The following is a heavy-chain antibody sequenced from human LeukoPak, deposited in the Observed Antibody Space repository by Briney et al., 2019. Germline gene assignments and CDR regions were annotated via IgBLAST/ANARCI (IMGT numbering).Heavy chain of an antibody. V-gene: IGHV4-39*01. Sequence: PSETLSLTCTVSGGSISSSSYYWGWIRQPPGKGLEWIGNIYYSGSTYYNPSLQSRVTISVDTSKNQFSLKLSSVTAADTAVYYCARGHYGSGSYRAYYFDYWGQGTLVTVSS. CDR2: IYYSGST. CDR3: ARGHYGSGSYRAYYFDY. J-gene: IGHJ4*02. D-gene: IGHD3-10*01. CDR1: GGSISSSSYY.